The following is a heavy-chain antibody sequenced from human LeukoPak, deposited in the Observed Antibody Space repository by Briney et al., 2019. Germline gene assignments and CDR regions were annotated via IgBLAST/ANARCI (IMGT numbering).Heavy chain of an antibody. CDR2: ISSSSSYI. CDR3: ARGPYSSGWYYFDY. D-gene: IGHD6-19*01. V-gene: IGHV3-21*01. Sequence: GGSLRLSCAASGFTFSSYSMKWVRQAPGKGLEWVSSISSSSSYIYYADSVKGRFSISRDNAKNSLYLQMNSLRAEDTAVYYCARGPYSSGWYYFDYWGQGTLVTVSS. CDR1: GFTFSSYS. J-gene: IGHJ4*02.